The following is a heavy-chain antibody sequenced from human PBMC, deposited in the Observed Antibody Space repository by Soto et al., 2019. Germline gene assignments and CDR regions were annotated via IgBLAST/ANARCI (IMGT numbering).Heavy chain of an antibody. CDR1: GGSFSNSY. CDR3: ARAPLRTTIPKDAFDI. J-gene: IGHJ3*02. Sequence: QLHLQESGPGLVKPSETLSLNCSVSGGSFSNSYWTWIRQPAGKRLEWIGRIYTSGTTNYNPSLKSRVTLSLVTSKSQFSLRLTSVTAADTAVYYCARAPLRTTIPKDAFDIWGQGTMVTVFS. CDR2: IYTSGTT. V-gene: IGHV4-4*07. D-gene: IGHD2-21*02.